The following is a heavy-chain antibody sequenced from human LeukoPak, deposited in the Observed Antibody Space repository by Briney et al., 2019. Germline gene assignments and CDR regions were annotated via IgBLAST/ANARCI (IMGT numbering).Heavy chain of an antibody. J-gene: IGHJ4*02. CDR1: GYTFTGYY. Sequence: PQASVKVSCKASGYTFTGYYMHWVRQAPGQGLEWMGIINPSGGSTSYAQKFQGRVTMTRDMSTSTVYMELSSLRSEDTAVYYCATAMVTYYFDYWGQGTLVTVSS. V-gene: IGHV1-46*03. CDR3: ATAMVTYYFDY. D-gene: IGHD5-18*01. CDR2: INPSGGST.